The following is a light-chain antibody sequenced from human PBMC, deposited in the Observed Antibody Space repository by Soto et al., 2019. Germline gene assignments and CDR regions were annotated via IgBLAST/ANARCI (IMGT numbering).Light chain of an antibody. CDR3: QQYTNWPRT. Sequence: EIVMTQSPATLSVSPGERATLSCRASQSVSSNLAWYQQKPGQAPRLLIYGASTRATGIPARFSGSGSGTEFTLTISSLQSEDFAVSYCQQYTNWPRTFGQGTKV. CDR2: GAS. V-gene: IGKV3-15*01. CDR1: QSVSSN. J-gene: IGKJ1*01.